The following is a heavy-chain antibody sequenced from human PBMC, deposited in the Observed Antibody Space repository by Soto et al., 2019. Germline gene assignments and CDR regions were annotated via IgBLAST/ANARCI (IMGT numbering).Heavy chain of an antibody. D-gene: IGHD2-2*01. CDR3: AKAMGRYCSSTSCYGCYYYYGMDV. Sequence: QVQLVESGGGVVQPGRSLRLSCAASGFTFSSYGMHWVRQAPGKGLEWVAVISYDGSNKYYADSVKGRFTISRDNSKNTLYLQMNSLRAEDTAVYYCAKAMGRYCSSTSCYGCYYYYGMDVWGQGTTVTVSS. CDR2: ISYDGSNK. V-gene: IGHV3-30*18. CDR1: GFTFSSYG. J-gene: IGHJ6*02.